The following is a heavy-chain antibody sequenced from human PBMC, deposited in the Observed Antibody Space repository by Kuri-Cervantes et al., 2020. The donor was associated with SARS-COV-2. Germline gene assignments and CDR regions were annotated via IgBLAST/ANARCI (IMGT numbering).Heavy chain of an antibody. CDR3: ARAAMAVYYFDY. CDR2: INPNSGGT. J-gene: IGHJ4*02. D-gene: IGHD5-18*01. V-gene: IGHV1-2*02. CDR1: GGTFSSYA. Sequence: ASVKVSCKASGGTFSSYAISWVRQAPGQGLEWMGWINPNSGGTNYAQKFQGRVTTTRDTSISTAYMELSRLRSDDTAVYYCARAAMAVYYFDYWGQGTLVTVSS.